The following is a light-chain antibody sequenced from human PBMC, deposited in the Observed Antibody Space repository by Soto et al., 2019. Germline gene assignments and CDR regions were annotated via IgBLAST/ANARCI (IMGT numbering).Light chain of an antibody. CDR1: SSDIGGYNY. V-gene: IGLV2-14*01. J-gene: IGLJ1*01. CDR3: SSYTSSNTLV. Sequence: HSVLTQPASVSGSPGQSITISCTGGSSDIGGYNYVSWFQQHPGKAPKLMIYEVTNRPSGVSNRFSGSKSGSTASLTISGLQAEDEADYYCSSYTSSNTLVFGTGTKLTVL. CDR2: EVT.